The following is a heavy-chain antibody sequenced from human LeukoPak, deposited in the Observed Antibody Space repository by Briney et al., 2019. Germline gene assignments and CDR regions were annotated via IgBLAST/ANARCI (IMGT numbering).Heavy chain of an antibody. CDR1: GGSISSYY. J-gene: IGHJ4*02. Sequence: SETLSLTCTVSGGSISSYYWSWIRQPPGKGLEWIGYISDSGSTNSNPSLNSRATISVDTSKNQFSLQLSSVTAADTAVYYCASGYSSGWYGHRYYFDYWGQGTLVTVSS. V-gene: IGHV4-59*01. CDR3: ASGYSSGWYGHRYYFDY. D-gene: IGHD6-19*01. CDR2: ISDSGST.